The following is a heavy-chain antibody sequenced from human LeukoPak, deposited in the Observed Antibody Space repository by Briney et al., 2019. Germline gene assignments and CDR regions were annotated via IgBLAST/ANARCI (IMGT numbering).Heavy chain of an antibody. CDR2: IYQSGTT. CDR1: GDSISSGGYY. D-gene: IGHD6-13*01. J-gene: IGHJ5*02. V-gene: IGHV4-30-2*01. Sequence: PSETLSLTCTVSGDSISSGGYYWSWIRQPPGRGLEWIGYIYQSGTTYHNPSLKSRVTISIDRYKSQFSLKLSSVTAADTAVYYCARDLGYELVPYFDPWGQGTLVTVSS. CDR3: ARDLGYELVPYFDP.